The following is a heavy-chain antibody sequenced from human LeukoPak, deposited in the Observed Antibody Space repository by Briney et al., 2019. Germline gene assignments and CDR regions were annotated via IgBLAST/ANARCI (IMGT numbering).Heavy chain of an antibody. CDR3: ARDRGSTAATPQFHYYYGMDV. J-gene: IGHJ6*02. D-gene: IGHD2-2*02. CDR1: GGTFSSYA. CDR2: IIPILGIA. Sequence: SVKVSCKASGGTFSSYAISWVRQAPGQGLEWMGRIIPILGIANYAQKFQGRVTITADKSTSTAYMELSSLRSEDTAVYYCARDRGSTAATPQFHYYYGMDVWGQGTTVTVSS. V-gene: IGHV1-69*04.